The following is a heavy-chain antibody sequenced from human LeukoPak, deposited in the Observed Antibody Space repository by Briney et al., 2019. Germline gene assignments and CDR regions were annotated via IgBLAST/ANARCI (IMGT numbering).Heavy chain of an antibody. D-gene: IGHD1-1*01. V-gene: IGHV3-74*01. Sequence: GGTLRCYCAASGFTFSSYWMQWVRQAPGQGLVWVSRINSDGSSTSYADSVKGRFTISRDNAKNTLYLQMNSLRAEHTAVYYCARVSPTSVNFDYGGQGTLVTVSS. CDR2: INSDGSST. J-gene: IGHJ4*02. CDR3: ARVSPTSVNFDY. CDR1: GFTFSSYW.